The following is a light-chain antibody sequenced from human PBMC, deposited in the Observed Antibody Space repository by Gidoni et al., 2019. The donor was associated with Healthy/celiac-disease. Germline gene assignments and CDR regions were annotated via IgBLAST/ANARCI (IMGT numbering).Light chain of an antibody. J-gene: IGKJ1*01. CDR3: QQYYSTLWT. V-gene: IGKV4-1*01. CDR2: WAS. CDR1: QSVLYSSNNKNY. Sequence: DIVMTPSPDSLAVSLGERATINCKSSQSVLYSSNNKNYLAWYQQKPGQPPKLLIYWASTRESGVPDRFSGSGSGTDFTLTISSLQAEDVAVYYCQQYYSTLWTFGQGTKVEIK.